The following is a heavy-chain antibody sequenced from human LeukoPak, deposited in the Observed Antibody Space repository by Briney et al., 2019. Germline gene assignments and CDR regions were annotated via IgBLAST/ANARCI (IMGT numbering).Heavy chain of an antibody. D-gene: IGHD3-22*01. CDR2: ISSSGSTI. CDR1: GFTFSSYE. Sequence: GGSLRLSCAASGFTFSSYEMNWVRQAPGKGLEWVSYISSSGSTIYYADSVKGRFTISRDNAKNSLYLQMNSLRAEDTAVYYCAGDHSMGVNDSSGYYLDYWGQGTLVTVSS. V-gene: IGHV3-48*03. CDR3: AGDHSMGVNDSSGYYLDY. J-gene: IGHJ4*02.